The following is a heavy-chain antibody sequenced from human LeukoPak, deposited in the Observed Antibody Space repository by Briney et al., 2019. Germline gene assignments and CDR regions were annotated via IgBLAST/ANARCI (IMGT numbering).Heavy chain of an antibody. CDR3: ARARLHSSSWYYYYYMDV. CDR1: GGTFSSYA. CDR2: IIPILGIA. D-gene: IGHD6-13*01. J-gene: IGHJ6*03. Sequence: SVKVSCKASGGTFSSYAISWVRQAPGQGLEWMGRIIPILGIANYAQKFQGRVTITTDESTSTAYMELSSLRSEDTAVYYCARARLHSSSWYYYYYMDVWGKGTTVTVSS. V-gene: IGHV1-69*04.